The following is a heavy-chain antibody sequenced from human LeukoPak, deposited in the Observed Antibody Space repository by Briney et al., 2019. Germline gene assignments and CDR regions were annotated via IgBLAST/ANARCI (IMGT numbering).Heavy chain of an antibody. Sequence: ASVKVSCKASGYTFTEHYVHWVRQAPGQGLEWMGWINFNSGSPNFAQKFQGRVTMTRDTSISTAYMELSRLTSEDTAVYYCARDIVNSSGFFDYWGQGTLVTVSS. CDR2: INFNSGSP. D-gene: IGHD2-21*01. J-gene: IGHJ4*02. V-gene: IGHV1-2*02. CDR3: ARDIVNSSGFFDY. CDR1: GYTFTEHY.